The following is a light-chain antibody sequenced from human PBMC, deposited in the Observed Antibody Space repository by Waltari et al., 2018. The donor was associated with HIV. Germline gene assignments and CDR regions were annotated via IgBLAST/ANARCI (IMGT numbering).Light chain of an antibody. CDR2: VNGAGSH. Sequence: QPVVDQSPSAPASLGASVHPHCLPGSGHHHFALAWHPQQPEKGPRFLVKVNGAGSHNKGGGVPSRFSGSSSGAERYLTISSLQSEDEADYYCQTWGTGIWVFGGGTKLTVL. J-gene: IGLJ3*02. CDR1: SGHHHFA. CDR3: QTWGTGIWV. V-gene: IGLV4-69*01.